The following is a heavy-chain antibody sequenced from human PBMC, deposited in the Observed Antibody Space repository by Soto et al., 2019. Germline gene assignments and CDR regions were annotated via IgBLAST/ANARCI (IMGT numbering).Heavy chain of an antibody. V-gene: IGHV2-5*01. Sequence: QITLKESGPTLVKPTQTLKLTCTLSGFSLSTSGVGVDWFRQPPGKAVEWLALIYWNDDEYYSPSLKSRLTSTKDTSKNQVVLTMTNMDTVDTATYYCAHRRRKVGRVPPNFDYWGQGTLVTVSS. D-gene: IGHD3-3*01. CDR2: IYWNDDE. CDR1: GFSLSTSGVG. CDR3: AHRRRKVGRVPPNFDY. J-gene: IGHJ4*02.